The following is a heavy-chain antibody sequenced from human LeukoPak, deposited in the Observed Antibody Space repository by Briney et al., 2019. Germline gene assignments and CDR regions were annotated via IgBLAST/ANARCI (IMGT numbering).Heavy chain of an antibody. CDR2: IIPIFGTA. CDR1: GGTFSSYA. V-gene: IGHV1-69*13. Sequence: SVKVSCKASGGTFSSYAISWVRQAPGQGLEWMGGIIPIFGTANYAQKFQGRVTITADESTSTAYMALSSLRSEDTAVYYCARSGIAVAGSGGDYFDYWGQGTLVTVSS. CDR3: ARSGIAVAGSGGDYFDY. D-gene: IGHD6-19*01. J-gene: IGHJ4*02.